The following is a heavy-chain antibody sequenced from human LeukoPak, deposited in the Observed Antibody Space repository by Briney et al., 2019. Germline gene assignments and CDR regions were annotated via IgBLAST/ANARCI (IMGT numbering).Heavy chain of an antibody. CDR3: ARDLNRRVFTDY. J-gene: IGHJ4*02. CDR2: IWYDGSNR. V-gene: IGHV3-33*01. Sequence: SGGSLRLSCAASGFTFSSYGMHWVRQAPGKGLEWVAVIWYDGSNRQYADSVKGRFTISRDNSKNTLYLQMNSLRAEDTAVYYCARDLNRRVFTDYWGQGTLVTVSS. CDR1: GFTFSSYG.